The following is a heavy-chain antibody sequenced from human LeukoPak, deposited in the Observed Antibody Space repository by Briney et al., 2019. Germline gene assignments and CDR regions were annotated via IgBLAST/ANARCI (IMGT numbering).Heavy chain of an antibody. CDR2: VTGSTTTK. Sequence: KPGGSLRLSCVASGFSFSSYSMNWVRQAPGKGLEWVSSVTGSTTTKYYADSVKGRLIISRDNAKNSLYLQMNSLRAEDTAVYFCARERQLVTDYWGPGTLVTVSS. J-gene: IGHJ4*01. V-gene: IGHV3-21*06. D-gene: IGHD6-6*01. CDR1: GFSFSSYS. CDR3: ARERQLVTDY.